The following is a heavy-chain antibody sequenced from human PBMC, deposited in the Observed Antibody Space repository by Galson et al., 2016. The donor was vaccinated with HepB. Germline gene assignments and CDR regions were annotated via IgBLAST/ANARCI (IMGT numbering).Heavy chain of an antibody. D-gene: IGHD3-22*01. CDR3: ARVEYYDSSGYPRGYYYGMDV. CDR2: IIVLFGTT. Sequence: SVKVSCKASGGTFSRFAIIWVRQAPGQGLEWMGGIIVLFGTTNYAPEFQGRVTVTADKSTSTAYMELSSLRSEDTAVYYCARVEYYDSSGYPRGYYYGMDVWGQGTTVTVSS. V-gene: IGHV1-69*06. CDR1: GGTFSRFA. J-gene: IGHJ6*02.